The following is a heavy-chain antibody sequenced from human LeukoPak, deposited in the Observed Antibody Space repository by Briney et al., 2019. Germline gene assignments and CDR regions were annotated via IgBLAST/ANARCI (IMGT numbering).Heavy chain of an antibody. CDR3: ARTLTTGNWYFDL. CDR2: IYYSGST. Sequence: SETLSLTCTVSGGSISSYYWSWIRQPPGKGLEWIGYIYYSGSTNYNPSLKSRVTISVDTSKNQFSLELSSVTAADTAVYYCARTLTTGNWYFDLWGRGTLVTVSS. V-gene: IGHV4-59*01. D-gene: IGHD4/OR15-4a*01. J-gene: IGHJ2*01. CDR1: GGSISSYY.